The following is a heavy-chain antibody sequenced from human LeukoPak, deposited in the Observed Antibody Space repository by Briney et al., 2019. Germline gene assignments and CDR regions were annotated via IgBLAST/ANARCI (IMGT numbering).Heavy chain of an antibody. Sequence: GASVKVSCKASGYTFTSYGISWVRQAPGQGLEWMGWISAYNGNTNYAQKLQGRVTMTTDTSTSTAYMELRSLRSDDTAVYYCARGSLFPYPGIQLWSIELYYYYGMDVWGQGTTVTVSS. J-gene: IGHJ6*02. CDR1: GYTFTSYG. V-gene: IGHV1-18*01. CDR3: ARGSLFPYPGIQLWSIELYYYYGMDV. CDR2: ISAYNGNT. D-gene: IGHD5-18*01.